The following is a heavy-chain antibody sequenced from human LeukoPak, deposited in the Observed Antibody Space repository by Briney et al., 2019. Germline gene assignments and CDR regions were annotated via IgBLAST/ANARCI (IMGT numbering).Heavy chain of an antibody. CDR3: AKGGSSPFDF. Sequence: PGGSLRLSCAASGFTFDDYAMHWVRQAPGKGLEWVSGINWNSGSKGYADSVKGRFTISRDNAKSSLYLQMNSLRAEDTALYYCAKGGSSPFDFWGQGTLVTVSS. CDR1: GFTFDDYA. CDR2: INWNSGSK. J-gene: IGHJ4*02. V-gene: IGHV3-9*01. D-gene: IGHD6-13*01.